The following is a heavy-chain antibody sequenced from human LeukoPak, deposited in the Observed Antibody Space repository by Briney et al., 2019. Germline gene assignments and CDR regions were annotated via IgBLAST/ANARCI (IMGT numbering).Heavy chain of an antibody. Sequence: SETLSLTCAVYGGSFSGYYWSWIRQPPGKGLEWIGEINHSGSTNYNPSLKSRVTISVDTSKNQFSLKLSSMTAADTAVYYCARTQIYGSGSYYIGNYYYYGMDVWGKGTTVTVSS. J-gene: IGHJ6*04. CDR2: INHSGST. D-gene: IGHD3-10*01. V-gene: IGHV4-34*01. CDR3: ARTQIYGSGSYYIGNYYYYGMDV. CDR1: GGSFSGYY.